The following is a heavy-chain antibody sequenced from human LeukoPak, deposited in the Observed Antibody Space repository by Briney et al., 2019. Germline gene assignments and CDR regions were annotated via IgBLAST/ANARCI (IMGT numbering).Heavy chain of an antibody. Sequence: SVKVSCKASGGTFSSYAISWVRQAPGQGLEWMGGIIPIFGTANYAQKFQGRVTMTEDTSTDTAYMELSSLRSEDTAVYYCATGTPGWYYYYGMDVWGQGTTVTVSS. V-gene: IGHV1-69*06. D-gene: IGHD6-19*01. CDR1: GGTFSSYA. CDR2: IIPIFGTA. J-gene: IGHJ6*02. CDR3: ATGTPGWYYYYGMDV.